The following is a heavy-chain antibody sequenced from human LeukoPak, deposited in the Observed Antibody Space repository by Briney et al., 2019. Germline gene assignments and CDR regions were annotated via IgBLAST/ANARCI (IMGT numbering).Heavy chain of an antibody. CDR2: ISAYYGTT. D-gene: IGHD5-24*01. CDR1: GYTFTGYY. J-gene: IGHJ6*03. V-gene: IGHV1-18*04. Sequence: ASVKVSCKASGYTFTGYYMHWVRQAPGQGLEWMGWISAYYGTTNYAQKFKGRVTMTTDTSTSTVYMELRSLRSDDTAVYYCAREVVWLHGYYYMDVWGKGTTVTISS. CDR3: AREVVWLHGYYYMDV.